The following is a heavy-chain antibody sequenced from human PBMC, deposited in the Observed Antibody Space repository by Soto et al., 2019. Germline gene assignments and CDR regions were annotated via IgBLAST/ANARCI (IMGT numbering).Heavy chain of an antibody. CDR3: AGYCSSTSCYTRLDYYYGMDV. V-gene: IGHV1-69*13. Sequence: VASVKVSCKASGGTFSSYAISWVRQAPGQGLEWMGGIIPIFGTANYAQKFQGRVTITADESTSTAYMELSSLRSEDTAVYYCAGYCSSTSCYTRLDYYYGMDVWGQGTTVTVSS. D-gene: IGHD2-2*02. CDR1: GGTFSSYA. CDR2: IIPIFGTA. J-gene: IGHJ6*02.